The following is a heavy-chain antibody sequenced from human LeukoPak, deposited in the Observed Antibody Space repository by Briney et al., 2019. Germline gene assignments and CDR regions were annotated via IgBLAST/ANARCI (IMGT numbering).Heavy chain of an antibody. CDR3: ARGPYGDPYYFDY. CDR2: INHSGST. V-gene: IGHV4-39*07. Sequence: SQTLSLTCAVSGGSISSSSYYWGWIRQPPGKGLEWIGEINHSGSTNYNPSLKSRVTISVDTSKNQFSLKLSSVTAADTAVYYCARGPYGDPYYFDYWGQGTLVTVSS. CDR1: GGSISSSSYY. J-gene: IGHJ4*02. D-gene: IGHD4-17*01.